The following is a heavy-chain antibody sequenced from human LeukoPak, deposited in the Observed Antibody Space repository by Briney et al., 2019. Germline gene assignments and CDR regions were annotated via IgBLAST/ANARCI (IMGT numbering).Heavy chain of an antibody. V-gene: IGHV3-66*01. Sequence: SGGTLRLSCAASEFAVSNNYMSWVRQAPGKGLEWVSLIYSGGSTHYADSVKGRFTISRDNSKNTLYLQMNSLRAEDTAVYYCARGRGTTPGGYWGQGTLVTVSS. J-gene: IGHJ4*02. CDR2: IYSGGST. CDR3: ARGRGTTPGGY. D-gene: IGHD4-17*01. CDR1: EFAVSNNY.